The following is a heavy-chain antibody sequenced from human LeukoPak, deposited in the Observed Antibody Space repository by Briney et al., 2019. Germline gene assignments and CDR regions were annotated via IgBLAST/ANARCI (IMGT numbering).Heavy chain of an antibody. Sequence: RPGGSLRLSCAASGFAFSSYSMNWVRQAPGKGLEWVSYISSSASAIYYADSVRGRFTISRDNAKNSLYLQMNSLRDEDTAVYYCARDPVATSRFDYWGQGTLVSVSS. D-gene: IGHD5-12*01. CDR2: ISSSASAI. CDR3: ARDPVATSRFDY. CDR1: GFAFSSYS. J-gene: IGHJ4*02. V-gene: IGHV3-48*02.